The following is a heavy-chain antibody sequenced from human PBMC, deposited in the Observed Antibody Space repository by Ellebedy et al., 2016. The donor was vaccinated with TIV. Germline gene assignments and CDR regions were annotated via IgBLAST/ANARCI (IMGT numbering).Heavy chain of an antibody. V-gene: IGHV3-64*02. CDR1: GFTFSKYS. J-gene: IGHJ4*02. CDR2: VFDNGGST. CDR3: ARRGRGGYDF. D-gene: IGHD5-24*01. Sequence: GESLKISCAASGFTFSKYSIHWVRQAPGKGLEYVSAVFDNGGSTFYADSVKGRFTISRDNSKNTLYLQMGSLRADDMAVYYCARRGRGGYDFWGQGTLVAVSS.